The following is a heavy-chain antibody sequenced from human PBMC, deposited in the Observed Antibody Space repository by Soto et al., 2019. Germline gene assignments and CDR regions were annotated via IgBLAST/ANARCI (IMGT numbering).Heavy chain of an antibody. J-gene: IGHJ4*02. D-gene: IGHD1-1*01. CDR1: GYTFTSYD. Sequence: QVQLVQSGAEVKKPGASVKVSCKASGYTFTSYDINWVRQATGQGLEWMGWMNPNSGNTGYAQKFQGRVTMTRNTSISTAYMXLXXLXXXDTAXXYXXXXLXXDNVDYWGQGTLVTVSS. CDR3: XXXLXXDNVDY. CDR2: MNPNSGNT. V-gene: IGHV1-8*01.